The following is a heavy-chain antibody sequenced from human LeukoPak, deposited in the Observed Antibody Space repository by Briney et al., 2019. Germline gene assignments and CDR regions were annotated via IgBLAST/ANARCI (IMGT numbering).Heavy chain of an antibody. J-gene: IGHJ4*02. CDR3: ARAYYYDSSGYYNFDY. V-gene: IGHV1-46*03. Sequence: ASVKVSCKASGYTFTSYYMHWVRQAPGQGLEWMGIINPSGGSTSYAQKFQGRVTMTRDTSTSTVYMELSSLRSEDTAAYYCARAYYYDSSGYYNFDYWGQGTLVTVSS. CDR2: INPSGGST. CDR1: GYTFTSYY. D-gene: IGHD3-22*01.